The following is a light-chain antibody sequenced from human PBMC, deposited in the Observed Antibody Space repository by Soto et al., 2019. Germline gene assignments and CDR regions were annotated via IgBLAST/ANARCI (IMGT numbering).Light chain of an antibody. CDR1: EDISTW. CDR3: QQSYGTPIT. CDR2: AAS. J-gene: IGKJ5*01. Sequence: DIQMTQSPSSVSASVGDRVTITCRSSEDISTWLAWYQQKPGKAPKLLIYAASSLQSGVPSRFSGSGSGTDFTLTISSLQPEDFATYYCQQSYGTPITFGQGTRLEIK. V-gene: IGKV1-12*01.